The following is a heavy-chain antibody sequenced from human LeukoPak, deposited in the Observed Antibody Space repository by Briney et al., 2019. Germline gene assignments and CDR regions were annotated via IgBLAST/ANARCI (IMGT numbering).Heavy chain of an antibody. V-gene: IGHV3-30*02. CDR3: AKFPDDYVWGSYRPGHFDY. D-gene: IGHD3-16*02. CDR1: GFTFSDYE. CDR2: IRYDGSNK. J-gene: IGHJ4*02. Sequence: GGSLRLSCAASGFTFSDYEMNWVRQAPGKGLEWVAFIRYDGSNKYYADSVKGRFTISRDNSKNTLCLQMNSLRAEDTAVYYCAKFPDDYVWGSYRPGHFDYWGQGTLVTVSS.